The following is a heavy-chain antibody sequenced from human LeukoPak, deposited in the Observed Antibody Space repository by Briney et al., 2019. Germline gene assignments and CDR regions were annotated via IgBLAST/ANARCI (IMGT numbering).Heavy chain of an antibody. Sequence: GGSLRLSCAASGFTFDDYAMHWVRQAPGKGLEWVSLISGDGRDAYYGDFVKGRFTISRDNINNSLYLQMNNLRAEDTALYYCAKDRVLAYQDTADSFDMCGQGTVVTVSS. D-gene: IGHD2-21*01. J-gene: IGHJ3*02. V-gene: IGHV3-43*02. CDR3: AKDRVLAYQDTADSFDM. CDR1: GFTFDDYA. CDR2: ISGDGRDA.